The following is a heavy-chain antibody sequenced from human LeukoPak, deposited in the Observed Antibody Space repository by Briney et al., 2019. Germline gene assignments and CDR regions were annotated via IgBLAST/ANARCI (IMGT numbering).Heavy chain of an antibody. CDR1: GFTFRNAW. CDR3: TTDRYYYDFSASYRFDY. V-gene: IGHV3-15*05. Sequence: GGSLRLSCAASGFTFRNAWMSWVRQAPGKGLEYLGRIKSSTDGETTDYAAPVKGRFTISRDDSKNTLYLQMNNVKTEDTAVYYCTTDRYYYDFSASYRFDYWGQGTLVTVSS. D-gene: IGHD3-22*01. CDR2: IKSSTDGETT. J-gene: IGHJ4*02.